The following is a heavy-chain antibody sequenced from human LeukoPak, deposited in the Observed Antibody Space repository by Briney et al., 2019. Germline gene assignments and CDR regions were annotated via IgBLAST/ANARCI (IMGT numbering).Heavy chain of an antibody. V-gene: IGHV4-61*02. CDR3: AREGIMYCGGDCCQDYFDY. D-gene: IGHD2-21*02. J-gene: IGHJ4*02. CDR1: GGSISSGSYY. Sequence: PSQTLSLTCTVSGGSISSGSYYWSWIRQPAGKGLEWIGRIYTSGSPNYNPSLKSRVTISVDTSKNQFSLKLSSVTAADTAVYYCAREGIMYCGGDCCQDYFDYWGQGTLVTVSS. CDR2: IYTSGSP.